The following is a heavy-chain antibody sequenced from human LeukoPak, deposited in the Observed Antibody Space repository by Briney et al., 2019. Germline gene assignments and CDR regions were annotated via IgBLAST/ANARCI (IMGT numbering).Heavy chain of an antibody. J-gene: IGHJ4*02. Sequence: GESLKISCKCSGYSFTTSWIGWVRQMPGKGLEWMGIIYPGDYDTRYSPSFQGQVTISADKSISTAYLQWSSLKASDTAMYFCARHISGYYYFDFWGQGTLVTVSS. D-gene: IGHD3-22*01. V-gene: IGHV5-51*01. CDR1: GYSFTTSW. CDR3: ARHISGYYYFDF. CDR2: IYPGDYDT.